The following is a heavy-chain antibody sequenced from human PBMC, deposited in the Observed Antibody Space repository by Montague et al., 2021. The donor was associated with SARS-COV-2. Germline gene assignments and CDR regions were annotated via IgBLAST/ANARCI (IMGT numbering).Heavy chain of an antibody. Sequence: SETLSLTCTVSGGSISSSSNYWGWIRQPPGKGLEWIGCIYYSGCTYYNSSLKSRVTISVDTSKNQFSLKLNSVTAADTAVYYCARLVWFGELSSGNWFDPWGQGTLVTVSS. CDR2: IYYSGCT. CDR3: ARLVWFGELSSGNWFDP. D-gene: IGHD3-10*01. V-gene: IGHV4-39*01. CDR1: GGSISSSSNY. J-gene: IGHJ5*02.